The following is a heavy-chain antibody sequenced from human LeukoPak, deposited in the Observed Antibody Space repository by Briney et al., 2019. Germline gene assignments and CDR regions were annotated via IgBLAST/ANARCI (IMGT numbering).Heavy chain of an antibody. CDR1: GFTFSDYY. CDR2: ISSSGSTI. Sequence: PGGFLRLSCAASGFTFSDYYMSWIRQAPGKGLEWVSYISSSGSTIYYADSVKGRFTISRDNAENSLYLQMNSLRAEDTAVYYCARTREGTVTPPTYYYYYGMDVWGQGTTVTVSS. J-gene: IGHJ6*02. CDR3: ARTREGTVTPPTYYYYYGMDV. D-gene: IGHD4-17*01. V-gene: IGHV3-11*01.